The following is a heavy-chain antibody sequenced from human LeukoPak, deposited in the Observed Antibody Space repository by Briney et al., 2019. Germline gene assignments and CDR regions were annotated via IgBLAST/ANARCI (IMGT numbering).Heavy chain of an antibody. J-gene: IGHJ4*02. CDR2: ISSSSSSYI. D-gene: IGHD4-23*01. Sequence: GGSLRLSCAASGFTFSSYSMNWVRQAPGKGLEWVSSISSSSSSYIYYAYSVKGRFTISRDNAKNSLYLQMNSLRAEDTAVYYCARDEVGKGGKEIDYWGQGTLVTVSS. CDR1: GFTFSSYS. CDR3: ARDEVGKGGKEIDY. V-gene: IGHV3-21*01.